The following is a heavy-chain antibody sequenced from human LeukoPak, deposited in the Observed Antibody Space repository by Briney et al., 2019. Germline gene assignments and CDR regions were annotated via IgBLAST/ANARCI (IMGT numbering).Heavy chain of an antibody. Sequence: EASVRVSCKTSGYSFTDYYIHWVRQAPGQGLEWMGWINPNSGGTNYAQKFQGRVTMTRDTSISTAYMELSRLRSDDTAVYYCARETLYCSSTSCYPGGFDPWGQGTLVTVSS. CDR1: GYSFTDYY. J-gene: IGHJ5*02. CDR3: ARETLYCSSTSCYPGGFDP. D-gene: IGHD2-2*01. CDR2: INPNSGGT. V-gene: IGHV1-2*02.